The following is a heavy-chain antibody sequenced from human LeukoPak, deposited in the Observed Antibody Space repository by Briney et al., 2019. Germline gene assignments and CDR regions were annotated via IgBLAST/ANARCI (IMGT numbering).Heavy chain of an antibody. CDR3: AKGAYDYVELGYFEY. D-gene: IGHD5-12*01. J-gene: IGHJ4*02. V-gene: IGHV3-23*01. CDR1: GFTFSDYA. Sequence: GGSLRLSCAAPGFTFSDYAMNWVRQAPGKGLEWVSLIIGSADRTDYADSVKGRFTISRDRSKNTLYLQMNSLTVEDAAVYYCAKGAYDYVELGYFEYWGQGTMVIVST. CDR2: IIGSADRT.